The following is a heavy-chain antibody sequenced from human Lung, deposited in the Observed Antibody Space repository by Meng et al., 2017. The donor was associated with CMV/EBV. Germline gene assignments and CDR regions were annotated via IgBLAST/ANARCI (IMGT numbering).Heavy chain of an antibody. D-gene: IGHD2-15*01. J-gene: IGHJ4*02. CDR2: IYYTGST. CDR1: GGSISSGDYY. Sequence: QGQLQESGPGLVKPSQTLSLPCTVSGGSISSGDYYWSWIRQPPGKGLEWIGYIYYTGSTYYNPSLKSRVIISVDTSKNQFSLKLNSVTAADTAVYYCARVGGCSGGGCYHRLFDYWGQGTLVTVSS. V-gene: IGHV4-30-4*01. CDR3: ARVGGCSGGGCYHRLFDY.